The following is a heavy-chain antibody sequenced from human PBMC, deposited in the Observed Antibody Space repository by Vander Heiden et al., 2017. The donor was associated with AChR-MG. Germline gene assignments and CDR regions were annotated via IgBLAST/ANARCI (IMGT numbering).Heavy chain of an antibody. CDR3: AKGGHCSSFSCSTGDLSWFDP. CDR2: ISGSGGYT. CDR1: GFTFSSYA. Sequence: EVQLLESGGALVQPGGSLRLSCAASGFTFSSYAMSWVRQAPGKGLEWVSAISGSGGYTYFADSVKGRFTISRDNSKNTLYLQMNSLRAEDTAVYYCAKGGHCSSFSCSTGDLSWFDPWGQGTLVTVSS. D-gene: IGHD2-2*01. V-gene: IGHV3-23*01. J-gene: IGHJ5*02.